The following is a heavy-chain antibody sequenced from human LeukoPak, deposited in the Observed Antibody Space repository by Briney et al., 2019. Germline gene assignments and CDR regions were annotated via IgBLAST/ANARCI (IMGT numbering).Heavy chain of an antibody. Sequence: PGGSLRLSCAASGFTFSSYGMHWVRQAPGKGLEWVAVISYDGSNKYYADSVKGRFTISRDNSKNTLYLQMNSLRSEDTAVYYCARDGSEYQPHGGSVWFDPWGQGTLVTVSS. D-gene: IGHD2-2*01. CDR1: GFTFSSYG. CDR2: ISYDGSNK. V-gene: IGHV3-30*03. J-gene: IGHJ5*02. CDR3: ARDGSEYQPHGGSVWFDP.